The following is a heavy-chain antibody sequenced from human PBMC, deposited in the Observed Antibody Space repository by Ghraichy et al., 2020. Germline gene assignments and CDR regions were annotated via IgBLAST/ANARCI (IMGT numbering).Heavy chain of an antibody. CDR1: GGSFSGYY. CDR3: ARGGGTRRLNWYFDL. CDR2: INHSGST. V-gene: IGHV4-34*01. Sequence: SETLSLTCAVYGGSFSGYYWSWIRQPPGKGLEWIGEINHSGSTNYNPSLKSRVTISVDTSKNQFSLKLSSVTAADTAVYYCARGGGTRRLNWYFDLWGRGTLVTVSS. D-gene: IGHD1-7*01. J-gene: IGHJ2*01.